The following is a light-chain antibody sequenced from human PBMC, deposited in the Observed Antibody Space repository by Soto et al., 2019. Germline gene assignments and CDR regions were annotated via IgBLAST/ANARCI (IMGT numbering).Light chain of an antibody. Sequence: IRMTQSPSSFSASTGDRVTITCRASQGISSYLAWYQQKPGKAPKLLISAVSTLQSGVPSRFSGSGSGTDFTLTISCLQSEDFASYYCQQYYTYPWTFGQGTKVEIK. CDR1: QGISSY. V-gene: IGKV1-8*01. CDR3: QQYYTYPWT. CDR2: AVS. J-gene: IGKJ1*01.